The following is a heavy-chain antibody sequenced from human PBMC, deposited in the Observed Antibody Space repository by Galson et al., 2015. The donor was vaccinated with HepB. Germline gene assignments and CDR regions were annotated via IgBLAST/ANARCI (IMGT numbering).Heavy chain of an antibody. Sequence: SLRLSCAASGFTFRNYAMHWVRQAPGKGLEYVPAINSNGGSTYYADPVKGRFTISRDNSMNTLYLQMSSLRAEDTAMYYCVTHSVTTADWGRGALVTVSS. J-gene: IGHJ4*02. CDR1: GFTFRNYA. V-gene: IGHV3-64D*06. D-gene: IGHD4-11*01. CDR3: VTHSVTTAD. CDR2: INSNGGST.